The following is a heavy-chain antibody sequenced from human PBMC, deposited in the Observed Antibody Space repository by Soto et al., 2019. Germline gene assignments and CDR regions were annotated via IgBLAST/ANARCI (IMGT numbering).Heavy chain of an antibody. CDR2: IKSKTDGGTT. CDR3: TTRIPGTIGFDH. V-gene: IGHV3-15*01. D-gene: IGHD1-20*01. CDR1: GFTFNDAW. Sequence: GGSLRLSCAASGFTFNDAWMSWVRQAPGKGLEWVGRIKSKTDGGTTDYAAPVKGRFIISRDDSKNTLFLQVNSLKTEDTAVYFCTTRIPGTIGFDHWGQGTLVTVSS. J-gene: IGHJ4*02.